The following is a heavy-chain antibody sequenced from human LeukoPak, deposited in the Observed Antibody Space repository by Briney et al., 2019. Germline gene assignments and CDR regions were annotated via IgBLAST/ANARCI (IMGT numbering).Heavy chain of an antibody. Sequence: ASVKVSCKASGYTFTGYYMHWVRQAPGQGLEWMGWINPNSGGTNYAQKFQGRVTMTRDTSISTAYMELSSLRSEDTAVYYCAAALGITMVRGPPYYGMDVWGQGTTVTVSS. J-gene: IGHJ6*02. D-gene: IGHD3-10*01. V-gene: IGHV1-2*02. CDR3: AAALGITMVRGPPYYGMDV. CDR2: INPNSGGT. CDR1: GYTFTGYY.